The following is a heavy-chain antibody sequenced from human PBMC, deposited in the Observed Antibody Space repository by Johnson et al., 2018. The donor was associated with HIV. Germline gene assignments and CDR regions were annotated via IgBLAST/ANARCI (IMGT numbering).Heavy chain of an antibody. D-gene: IGHD6-19*01. V-gene: IGHV3-20*04. Sequence: VQLVESGGGVVQPGRSLRLSCAASGFTFHDYGMSWVRQAPWKGLEWVSGINWNGGSTGYADSVKGRFTISRDNAKNSLFLQMNSLRAEDTPIYYCTGGWYNLSAFDIWGQGTMVTVSS. CDR2: INWNGGST. CDR1: GFTFHDYG. CDR3: TGGWYNLSAFDI. J-gene: IGHJ3*02.